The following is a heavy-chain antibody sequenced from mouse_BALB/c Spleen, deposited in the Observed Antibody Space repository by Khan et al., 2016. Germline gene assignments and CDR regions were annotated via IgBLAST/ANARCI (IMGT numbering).Heavy chain of an antibody. Sequence: VQLQQSGPELVKPGASVKISCKASGYSFTGYFMNWVKQSHGKSLEWIGRINPYNGDTFYNQKFQGKATLTRDNSSSTYHMELLRLTFADSAAYYCGRSGSDDVSAWFAYWGQGTLVTVSA. V-gene: IGHV1-37*01. J-gene: IGHJ3*01. CDR2: INPYNGDT. D-gene: IGHD2-12*01. CDR3: GRSGSDDVSAWFAY. CDR1: GYSFTGYF.